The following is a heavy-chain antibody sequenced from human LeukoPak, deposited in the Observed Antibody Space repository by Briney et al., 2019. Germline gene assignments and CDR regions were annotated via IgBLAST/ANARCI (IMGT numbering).Heavy chain of an antibody. CDR2: INPNSGGT. CDR1: GYTFTGYY. CDR3: ARDRVGIVVVPAAMDYYYMDV. J-gene: IGHJ6*03. V-gene: IGHV1-2*02. D-gene: IGHD2-2*01. Sequence: ASVKVSCKASGYTFTGYYMHWVRQAPGQGLEWMGWINPNSGGTNYAQKFQGRVTMTRDTSNSTAYMELSRLRSDDTAVYYCARDRVGIVVVPAAMDYYYMDVWGKGTTVTISS.